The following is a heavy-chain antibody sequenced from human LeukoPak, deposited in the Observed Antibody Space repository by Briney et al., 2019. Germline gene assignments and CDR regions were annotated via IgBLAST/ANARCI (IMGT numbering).Heavy chain of an antibody. CDR2: ISYDGSNK. CDR3: AKGGYYGSGNWFDP. J-gene: IGHJ5*02. CDR1: GFTFSSYG. Sequence: GGSLRLSCAASGFTFSSYGMHWVRQAPGKGLEWVAVISYDGSNKYYADSVKGRFTISRDNSKNTLYLQMNSLRAEDTAVYYRAKGGYYGSGNWFDPWGQGTLVTVSS. D-gene: IGHD3-10*01. V-gene: IGHV3-30*18.